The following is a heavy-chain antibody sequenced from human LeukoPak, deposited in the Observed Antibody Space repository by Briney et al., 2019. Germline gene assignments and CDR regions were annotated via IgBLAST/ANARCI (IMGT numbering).Heavy chain of an antibody. J-gene: IGHJ4*02. V-gene: IGHV3-74*01. D-gene: IGHD4-23*01. Sequence: VRQAPGXGLVWVSRINSDGSSTSFADSVKGRFTISRDNNKNTLYLQMNSLRAEDTAIYYCARGYGGKSDYWGQGPLVTVSS. CDR2: INSDGSST. CDR3: ARGYGGKSDY.